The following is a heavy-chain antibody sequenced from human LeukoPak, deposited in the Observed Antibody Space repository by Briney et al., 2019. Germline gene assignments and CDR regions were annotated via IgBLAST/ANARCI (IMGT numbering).Heavy chain of an antibody. CDR2: IYHSGNT. CDR1: GASISSGNY. V-gene: IGHV4-38-2*01. D-gene: IGHD2-15*01. Sequence: SETLSLTCGVSGASISSGNYWGWIRPPPGQGLEWMETIYHSGNTYYNPSLKSRVTVSVDTSKNQFSLNLNSVTAADTAVYFCARGGFCSGPTCYSLWFWGPGTLVTVSS. CDR3: ARGGFCSGPTCYSLWF. J-gene: IGHJ4*02.